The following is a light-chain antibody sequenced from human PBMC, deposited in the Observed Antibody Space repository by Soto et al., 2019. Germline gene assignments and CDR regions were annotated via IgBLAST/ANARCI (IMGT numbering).Light chain of an antibody. CDR2: GAS. Sequence: EIVMTQSPATQSVSPGERATLACRASQSIGSNLAWYQQKPGQAPRLLIYGASSRATGIPDRFSGSGSGADFTLTISRLEPEDFAVYYCQQYGSSPSITFGQGTRPEI. CDR1: QSIGSN. V-gene: IGKV3-20*01. CDR3: QQYGSSPSIT. J-gene: IGKJ5*01.